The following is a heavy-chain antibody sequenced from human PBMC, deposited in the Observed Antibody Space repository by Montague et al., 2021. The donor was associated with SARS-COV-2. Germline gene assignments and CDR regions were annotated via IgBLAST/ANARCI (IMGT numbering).Heavy chain of an antibody. CDR3: ARDGFYYDRSGPSTFDY. Sequence: SETLSLTCTVSVGSISSNNCYWGWIRQPPGKALEWIGSIYYSGSTYYNPSLKSRVTMSVDTSENQFSLKLSSVTAADTAVYYCARDGFYYDRSGPSTFDYWGQGTLVTVSS. CDR1: VGSISSNNCY. D-gene: IGHD3-22*01. CDR2: IYYSGST. V-gene: IGHV4-39*07. J-gene: IGHJ4*02.